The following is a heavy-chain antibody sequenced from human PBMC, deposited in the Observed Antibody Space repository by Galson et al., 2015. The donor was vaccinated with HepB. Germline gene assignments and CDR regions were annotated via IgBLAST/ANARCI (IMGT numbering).Heavy chain of an antibody. CDR3: ARAENCGGGECWLVDS. CDR2: ISSDGSKN. Sequence: SLRLSCAASGFTFRTYTFHWFRQAPGKGLEWVALISSDGSKNNYADSARGRFTISRDNSWNTVYLQMSSLRPEDKAVYYCARAENCGGGECWLVDSWGLGTLVTVSS. V-gene: IGHV3-30*04. D-gene: IGHD2-21*01. J-gene: IGHJ5*01. CDR1: GFTFRTYT.